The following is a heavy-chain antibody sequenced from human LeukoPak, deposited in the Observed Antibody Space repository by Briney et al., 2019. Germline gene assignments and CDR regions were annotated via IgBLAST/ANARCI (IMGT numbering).Heavy chain of an antibody. CDR1: RYIITTYG. CDR2: IDTYHANT. Sequence: GASVKVSCKASRYIITTYGITWVRQAPGQGLEWMGWIDTYHANTKYAQKFQGRVTMTTDTSTNTAYMELRSLRSDDTALYFCARDFRAYCNGDSRSPLDLWGQGTLVTVSS. D-gene: IGHD2-21*02. J-gene: IGHJ5*02. CDR3: ARDFRAYCNGDSRSPLDL. V-gene: IGHV1-18*01.